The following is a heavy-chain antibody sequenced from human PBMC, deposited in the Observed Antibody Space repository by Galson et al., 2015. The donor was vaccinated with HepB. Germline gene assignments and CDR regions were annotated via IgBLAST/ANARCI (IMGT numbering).Heavy chain of an antibody. J-gene: IGHJ3*02. V-gene: IGHV3-33*01. CDR3: ARYLGDYYGFYI. Sequence: SLRLSCAAPGAASGSPFSRHGMHWVRQALGPGPEWVALIWVDGTKNYYAEYLKGRFTIYRDNPKNILYLHMHSLGAEDTAMYYCARYLGDYYGFYIWSQGTMVIVSA. CDR2: IWVDGTKN. D-gene: IGHD2/OR15-2a*01. CDR1: GSPFSRHG.